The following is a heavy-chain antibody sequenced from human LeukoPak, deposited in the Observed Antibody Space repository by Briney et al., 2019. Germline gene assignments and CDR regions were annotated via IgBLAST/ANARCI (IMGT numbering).Heavy chain of an antibody. J-gene: IGHJ4*02. V-gene: IGHV3-7*01. D-gene: IGHD5-12*01. CDR1: GFTFSHYW. CDR2: INQDGSEE. CDR3: VRDGGVSGYDLHDY. Sequence: PGGSLRLSCAASGFTFSHYWMTWVRQAPGKGLGWVAQINQDGSEEYYMDSVKARFTISRDNAKNSVFLQMNSLRAEDTAVYYCVRDGGVSGYDLHDYWGQGTLVTVTS.